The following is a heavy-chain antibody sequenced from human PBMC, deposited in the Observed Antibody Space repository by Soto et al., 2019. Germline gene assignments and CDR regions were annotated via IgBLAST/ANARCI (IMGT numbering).Heavy chain of an antibody. Sequence: ESGGGLVQPGGSLRLSCAASGFTFSSYEMNWVRQAPGKGLEWVSYISSSGSTIYYADSVKGRFTISRDNAKNSLYLQMNSLRAEDTAVYYCARVWWERGHYFDYWGQGTLVTVSS. V-gene: IGHV3-48*03. CDR3: ARVWWERGHYFDY. CDR1: GFTFSSYE. D-gene: IGHD1-26*01. CDR2: ISSSGSTI. J-gene: IGHJ4*02.